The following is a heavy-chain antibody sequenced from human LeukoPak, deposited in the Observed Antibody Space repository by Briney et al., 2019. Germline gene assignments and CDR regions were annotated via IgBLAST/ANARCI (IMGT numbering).Heavy chain of an antibody. V-gene: IGHV4-38-2*02. D-gene: IGHD2-15*01. CDR3: AREKGVVAATDYFDY. CDR1: GYSISSGYY. J-gene: IGHJ4*02. Sequence: PSETLSLTCTVSGYSISSGYYWGWIRQPPGKGLEWIGSIYHSGSTYYNPSLKSRVTISVDTSKNQFSLKLSSVTAADTAVYYCAREKGVVAATDYFDYWGQGTLVTVSS. CDR2: IYHSGST.